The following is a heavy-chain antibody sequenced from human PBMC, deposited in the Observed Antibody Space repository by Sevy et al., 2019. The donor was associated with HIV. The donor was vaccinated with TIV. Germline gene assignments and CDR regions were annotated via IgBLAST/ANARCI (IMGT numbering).Heavy chain of an antibody. Sequence: GESLKISCAASGFTFSSYGMHWVRQAPGKGLEWVAVIWYDGSNKYYADSVKGRFTISRDNSKNTLYLQMNSLRAEDTAVYYCARDLDYGDKYYFDYWGQGTLVTVSS. CDR2: IWYDGSNK. V-gene: IGHV3-33*01. CDR1: GFTFSSYG. J-gene: IGHJ4*02. CDR3: ARDLDYGDKYYFDY. D-gene: IGHD4-17*01.